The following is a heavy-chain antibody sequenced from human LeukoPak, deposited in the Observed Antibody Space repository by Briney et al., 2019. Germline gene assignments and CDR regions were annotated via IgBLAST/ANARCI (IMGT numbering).Heavy chain of an antibody. CDR3: ARHGPPRAGWGRKYYYMDV. V-gene: IGHV4-34*01. D-gene: IGHD3-16*01. CDR1: GGSFSGYY. Sequence: PSETLSLTCAVYGGSFSGYYWSWIRQPPGKGLEWIGEINHSGSTNYNPSLKSRVTISVDTSKNQFSLKLSSVTAADTAVYYCARHGPPRAGWGRKYYYMDVWGKGTTVTISS. J-gene: IGHJ6*03. CDR2: INHSGST.